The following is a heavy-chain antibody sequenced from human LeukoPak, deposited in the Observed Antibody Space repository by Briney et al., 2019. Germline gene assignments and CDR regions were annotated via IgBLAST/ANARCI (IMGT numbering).Heavy chain of an antibody. V-gene: IGHV4-39*07. CDR3: ARERSSSGGHNWFDP. CDR1: GGSISSGHY. D-gene: IGHD4-23*01. J-gene: IGHJ5*02. Sequence: SETLSLTCTVSGGSISSGHYWGWIRQPPGKGLEWVGSIYYTGVTSTNPFFRSRMSISVDTSTNQFSLNPTCVTAADAAVYYCARERSSSGGHNWFDPWGQGTLVTVSS. CDR2: IYYTGVT.